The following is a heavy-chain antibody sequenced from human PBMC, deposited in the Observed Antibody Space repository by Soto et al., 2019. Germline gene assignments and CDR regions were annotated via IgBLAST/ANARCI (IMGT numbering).Heavy chain of an antibody. CDR3: AKDSVSYNGICDAFDV. D-gene: IGHD1-26*01. Sequence: VQLLESGGGLVQPGGSLRLSCAASGFTFSNYAMAWVRQAPGEGPAWVSTLGGGDDIFYADSVKGRFTISRDDSRTTLYLQMDNLRVEVTAIYFCAKDSVSYNGICDAFDVWGQGTVVTVSS. CDR2: LGGGDDI. V-gene: IGHV3-23*01. J-gene: IGHJ3*01. CDR1: GFTFSNYA.